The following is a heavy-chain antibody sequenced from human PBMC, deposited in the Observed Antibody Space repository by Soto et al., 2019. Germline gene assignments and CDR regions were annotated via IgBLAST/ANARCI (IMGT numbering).Heavy chain of an antibody. V-gene: IGHV3-30*18. J-gene: IGHJ2*01. CDR2: ISYDGSNK. CDR3: AKGGGLDYGSGSYYNDPSFWYFDL. Sequence: QVQLVESGGGVVQPGRSLRLSCAASGFTFSSYGMHWVRQAPGKGLEWVAVISYDGSNKYYADSVKGRFTVSRDNSKNTLNLKMNSLRAEDTAVYYCAKGGGLDYGSGSYYNDPSFWYFDLWGRGTLVTVSS. D-gene: IGHD3-10*01. CDR1: GFTFSSYG.